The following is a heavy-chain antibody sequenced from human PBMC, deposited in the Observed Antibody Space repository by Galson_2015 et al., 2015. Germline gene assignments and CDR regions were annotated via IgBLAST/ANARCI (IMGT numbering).Heavy chain of an antibody. D-gene: IGHD6-13*01. Sequence: SVKVSCKASGYTFTSYDINWVRQATGQGLEWMGWMNPNSGNTGYAQKFQGRVTMTRNTSISTAYMELSSLRSEDMAVYYCARDLNTGIAAAGTINVIWGQGTMVTVSS. CDR2: MNPNSGNT. V-gene: IGHV1-8*01. CDR3: ARDLNTGIAAAGTINVI. CDR1: GYTFTSYD. J-gene: IGHJ3*02.